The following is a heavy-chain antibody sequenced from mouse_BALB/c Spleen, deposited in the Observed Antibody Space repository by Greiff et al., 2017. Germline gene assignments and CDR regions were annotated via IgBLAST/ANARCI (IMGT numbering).Heavy chain of an antibody. CDR1: GFNIKDYY. Sequence: VQLKQSGAELVRPGALVKLSCKASGFNIKDYYMHWVKQRPEQGLEWIGWIDPENGNTIYDPKFQGKASITADTSSNTAYLQLSSLTSEDTAVYYCAPYYDYDWFAYWGQGTLVTVSA. J-gene: IGHJ3*01. CDR2: IDPENGNT. D-gene: IGHD2-4*01. V-gene: IGHV14-1*02. CDR3: APYYDYDWFAY.